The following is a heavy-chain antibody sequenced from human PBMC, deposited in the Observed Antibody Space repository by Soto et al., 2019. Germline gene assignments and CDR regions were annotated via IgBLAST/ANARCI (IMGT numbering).Heavy chain of an antibody. D-gene: IGHD6-13*01. CDR1: GDSISSGGYY. Sequence: QVQLQESGPGLVKPSQTLSLTCTVSGDSISSGGYYWTWIRQHPGKGLEWIGYVYYSGSTYYNPSLKSRVTISLDTSKNQFSLKLSSVTAADTAVYYCARGVIAATGLNYFDYWGQGTLVTVSS. CDR3: ARGVIAATGLNYFDY. CDR2: VYYSGST. V-gene: IGHV4-31*03. J-gene: IGHJ4*02.